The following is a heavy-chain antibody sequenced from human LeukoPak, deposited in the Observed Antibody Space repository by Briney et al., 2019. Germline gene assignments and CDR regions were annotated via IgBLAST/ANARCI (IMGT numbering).Heavy chain of an antibody. D-gene: IGHD2-15*01. CDR1: GGSISSSSYY. CDR2: IYYSGST. J-gene: IGHJ4*02. V-gene: IGHV4-39*07. Sequence: SETLSLTCTVSGGSISSSSYYWGWIRQPPGKGLEWIGSIYYSGSTYYNPSLKSRVTISVDTSKNQFSLKLSSVTAADTAMYYCARDGGTVVVAAMDYWGQGTLVTVSS. CDR3: ARDGGTVVVAAMDY.